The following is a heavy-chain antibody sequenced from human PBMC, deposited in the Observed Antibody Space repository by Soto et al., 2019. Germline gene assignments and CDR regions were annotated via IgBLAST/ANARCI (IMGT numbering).Heavy chain of an antibody. CDR1: GGSISSINW. V-gene: IGHV4-4*02. Sequence: QVQLQESGPGLVKPSGTLSLTCAVSGGSISSINWWSWVRQPPGKGLEWIGEIYHSGSTNYNPSLKSRVTISVDKSKNQFALKLGSVTAADTAVYYCARVECSGGSCYSVDIWGQGTMVTVSS. J-gene: IGHJ3*02. CDR3: ARVECSGGSCYSVDI. CDR2: IYHSGST. D-gene: IGHD2-15*01.